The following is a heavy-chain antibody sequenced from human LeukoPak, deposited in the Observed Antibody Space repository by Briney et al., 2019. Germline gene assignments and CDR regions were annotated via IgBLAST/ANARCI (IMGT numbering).Heavy chain of an antibody. CDR2: IYTSGST. CDR1: GDSISNYY. D-gene: IGHD6-13*01. Sequence: SEALSLTCIVSGDSISNYYWSWIRQPAGKGLEWIGRIYTSGSTNYNPSLKSRVTMSVDTSKNQFSLKLTSVTAADTAVYYCAREAAAGTFYFDYWGQGTLVTVSS. J-gene: IGHJ4*02. V-gene: IGHV4-4*07. CDR3: AREAAAGTFYFDY.